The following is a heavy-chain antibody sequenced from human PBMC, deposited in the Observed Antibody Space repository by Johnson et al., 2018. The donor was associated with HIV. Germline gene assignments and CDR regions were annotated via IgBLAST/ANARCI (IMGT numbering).Heavy chain of an antibody. CDR1: GFTFSSYD. V-gene: IGHV3-13*01. J-gene: IGHJ3*02. CDR2: IGTAGDT. D-gene: IGHD3-10*01. Sequence: VQLVESGGGVVQPGRSLRLSCAASGFTFSSYDMHWVRQATGKGLEWVSAIGTAGDTYYPGSVKGRFTISRENAKNSLYLQMNSLRAEDTAVYYCATDIRRWFRELYAFHIWGQGTMVRVSS. CDR3: ATDIRRWFRELYAFHI.